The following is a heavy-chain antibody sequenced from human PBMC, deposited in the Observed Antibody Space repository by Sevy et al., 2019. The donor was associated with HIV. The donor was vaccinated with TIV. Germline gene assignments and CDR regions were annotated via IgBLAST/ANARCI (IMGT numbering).Heavy chain of an antibody. CDR3: ATLGNYCGGDCYPEYFDY. CDR1: GGSISSYY. Sequence: SETLSLTCTVSGGSISSYYWSWIRRPPGKGLEWIGYPYYSGSTNHNPSLKSRVTISVDTSKNQFSLKLSSVTAADTAVYYCATLGNYCGGDCYPEYFDYWGQGTLVTVSS. CDR2: PYYSGST. D-gene: IGHD2-21*01. J-gene: IGHJ4*02. V-gene: IGHV4-59*01.